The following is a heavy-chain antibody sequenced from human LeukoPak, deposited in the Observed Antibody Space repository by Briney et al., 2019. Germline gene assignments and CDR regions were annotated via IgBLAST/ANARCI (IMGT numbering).Heavy chain of an antibody. D-gene: IGHD1-26*01. CDR3: ARANSGSYSYYYYMDV. CDR1: GGSISSSNW. J-gene: IGHJ6*03. Sequence: SETLSLTCAVSGGSISSSNWWSWVRQPPGKGLEWIGSIYHSGSTYYNPSLKSRVTISVDTSKNQFSLKLSSVTAADTAVYYCARANSGSYSYYYYMDVWGKGTTVTVSS. V-gene: IGHV4-4*02. CDR2: IYHSGST.